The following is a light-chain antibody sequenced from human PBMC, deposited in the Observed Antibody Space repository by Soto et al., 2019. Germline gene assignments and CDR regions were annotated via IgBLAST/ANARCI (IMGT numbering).Light chain of an antibody. CDR2: EVN. Sequence: QSVLTQPASVSGFPGQSITISCTGTSSDVGYYDYVSWYQQRPGKAPKLMISEVNKRPSGVSNRFSGSKSGNTASLTISGLQAEDEADYYCSSYTPTTIVLFGGGTKLTVL. J-gene: IGLJ2*01. V-gene: IGLV2-14*01. CDR1: SSDVGYYDY. CDR3: SSYTPTTIVL.